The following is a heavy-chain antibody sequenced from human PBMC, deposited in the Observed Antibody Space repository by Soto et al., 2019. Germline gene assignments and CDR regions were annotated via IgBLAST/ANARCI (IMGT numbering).Heavy chain of an antibody. Sequence: VASVKVSCKASGGTFSSYAISWVRQAPGQGLEWMGWISAYNGTTNYAQKFQGRVTMTTDTSTSTAYMELRSLRSDDTAVYYCARDPALYCISTSCYGPWAFDIWGQGTMVT. CDR3: ARDPALYCISTSCYGPWAFDI. D-gene: IGHD2-2*01. J-gene: IGHJ3*02. CDR2: ISAYNGTT. CDR1: GGTFSSYA. V-gene: IGHV1-18*01.